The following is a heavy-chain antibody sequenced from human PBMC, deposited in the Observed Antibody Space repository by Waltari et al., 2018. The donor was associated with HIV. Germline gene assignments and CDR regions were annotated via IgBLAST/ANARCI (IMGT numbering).Heavy chain of an antibody. CDR1: GYPFAASY. CDR2: INPTDGDT. J-gene: IGHJ4*02. Sequence: QVQLVQSGSEVKNSGASVRVSCHTAGYPFAASYIYWMRQAPGEGLEWLGWINPTDGDTGYTQKFQGWLSVTRDTSTGTVYMSLSRLRSDDTATYYCARAESTTWANFDFWGQGTLVSVSS. CDR3: ARAESTTWANFDF. V-gene: IGHV1-2*04. D-gene: IGHD1-26*01.